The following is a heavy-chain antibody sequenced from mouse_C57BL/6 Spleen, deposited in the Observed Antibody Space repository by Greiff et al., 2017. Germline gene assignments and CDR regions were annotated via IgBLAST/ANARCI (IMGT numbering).Heavy chain of an antibody. CDR2: IWSGGST. CDR1: GFSLTSYG. D-gene: IGHD4-1*01. J-gene: IGHJ3*01. CDR3: AKGTGTGFAY. V-gene: IGHV2-5*01. Sequence: VQLQQSGPGLVQPSQSLSITCTVSGFSLTSYGVHWVRQSPGKGLEWLGVIWSGGSTDYNAAFMSRLSITQDNSKSQVFFKMNSLQADDTAIYYCAKGTGTGFAYWGQGTLVTVSA.